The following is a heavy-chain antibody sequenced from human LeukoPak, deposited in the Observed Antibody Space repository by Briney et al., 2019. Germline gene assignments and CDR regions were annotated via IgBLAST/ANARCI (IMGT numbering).Heavy chain of an antibody. Sequence: GRSLRLSCAASGFTFSSYAMSWVRQAPAKGQEWVSAISGSGGSTYYADSVKGRFTIYRDNSKNTLYLQMNSLRAEDTAVYYCARTRGYSYGPTPYYFDYWGQGTLVTVSS. CDR2: ISGSGGST. V-gene: IGHV3-23*01. J-gene: IGHJ4*02. D-gene: IGHD5-18*01. CDR3: ARTRGYSYGPTPYYFDY. CDR1: GFTFSSYA.